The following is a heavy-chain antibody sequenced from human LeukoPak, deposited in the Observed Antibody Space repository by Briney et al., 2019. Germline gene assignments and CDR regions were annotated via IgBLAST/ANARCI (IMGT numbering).Heavy chain of an antibody. CDR1: GFTFSSYA. J-gene: IGHJ3*02. CDR2: ISSSSTI. Sequence: PSGGSLRLSCAASGFTFSSYAVSWVRQAPGKGLEWVSYISSSSTIYYADSVKGRFTISRDNAKNSLYLQMNSLRAEDTAVYYCARDHHRRLYDSQARDTFDIWGQGTMVTVSS. D-gene: IGHD3-22*01. V-gene: IGHV3-48*01. CDR3: ARDHHRRLYDSQARDTFDI.